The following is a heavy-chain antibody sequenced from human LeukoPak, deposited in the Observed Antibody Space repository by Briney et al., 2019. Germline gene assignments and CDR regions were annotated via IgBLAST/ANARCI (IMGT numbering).Heavy chain of an antibody. D-gene: IGHD6-13*01. CDR3: ARVLSAADQYYFDY. Sequence: PSETLSLTCTVSGGSISGSSYYWGWIRQPPGKGLEWIGSIYSSGSTYYNPSLKSRVTISVDTSKNQFSLKLSSVTAADTAVYYCARVLSAADQYYFDYWGQGTLVTVSS. CDR2: IYSSGST. J-gene: IGHJ4*02. V-gene: IGHV4-39*07. CDR1: GGSISGSSYY.